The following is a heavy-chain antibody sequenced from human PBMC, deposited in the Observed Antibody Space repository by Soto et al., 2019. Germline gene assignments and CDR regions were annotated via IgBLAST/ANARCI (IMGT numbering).Heavy chain of an antibody. CDR1: GFNFNIYA. CDR3: AKALGNPYYYYYMDV. V-gene: IGHV3-23*01. CDR2: ISPGGDST. D-gene: IGHD1-1*01. Sequence: EVQLLESGGGLVQPGGSLRLSCAASGFNFNIYAMTWVRQAPGKGLEWVSTISPGGDSTYFADSMKGRVTISRDNSKNTHSLQMNSLRAEDTATYFCAKALGNPYYYYYMDVWGTGTTVTVSS. J-gene: IGHJ6*03.